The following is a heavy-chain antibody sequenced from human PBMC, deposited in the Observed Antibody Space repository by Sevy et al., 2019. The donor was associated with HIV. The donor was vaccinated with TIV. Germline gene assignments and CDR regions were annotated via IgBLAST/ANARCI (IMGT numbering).Heavy chain of an antibody. CDR2: IKSKTDGATR. D-gene: IGHD1-26*01. V-gene: IGHV3-15*01. J-gene: IGHJ4*02. CDR3: AAGVGASDFDY. CDR1: GFTFSKAW. Sequence: LSLTCVASGFTFSKAWMSWVRQAPGKGLEWVGRIKSKTDGATRDLAAPLKGRIIISRDDSKNTLYLQISNLKIEDTGVYFCAAGVGASDFDYWGQGTLVTVSS.